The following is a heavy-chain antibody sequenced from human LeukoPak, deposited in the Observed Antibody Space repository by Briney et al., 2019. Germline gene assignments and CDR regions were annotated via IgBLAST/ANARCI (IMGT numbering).Heavy chain of an antibody. V-gene: IGHV4-59*01. D-gene: IGHD2-2*01. Sequence: SETLSLTCTVSGGSISSYSWSWIRQPPGKGLEWIGYIYYSGSTNYNPSLKSRVTISVDTSKNQFSLKLFSVSAADTAVYYCARDSNQAVPAAIEGSYYYYYYMDVWGKGTTVTVSS. CDR2: IYYSGST. CDR3: ARDSNQAVPAAIEGSYYYYYYMDV. J-gene: IGHJ6*03. CDR1: GGSISSYS.